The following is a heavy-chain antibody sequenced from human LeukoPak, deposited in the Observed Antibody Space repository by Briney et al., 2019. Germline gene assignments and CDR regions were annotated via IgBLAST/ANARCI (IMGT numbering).Heavy chain of an antibody. CDR3: ARALYSSGWYAQPHDY. CDR2: INPNSGGT. D-gene: IGHD6-19*01. Sequence: ASVKVSCKASGYTFTGYYMHWVRQAPGQGLEWMGWINPNSGGTNYAQKFQGRVTMTRDTSISTAYMELSRLTSDDTAVYYCARALYSSGWYAQPHDYWGQGTLVTVSS. V-gene: IGHV1-2*02. CDR1: GYTFTGYY. J-gene: IGHJ4*02.